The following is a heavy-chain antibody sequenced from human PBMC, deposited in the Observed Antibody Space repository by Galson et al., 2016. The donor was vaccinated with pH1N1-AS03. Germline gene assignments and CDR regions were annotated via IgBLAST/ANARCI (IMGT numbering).Heavy chain of an antibody. D-gene: IGHD6-19*01. V-gene: IGHV3-53*01. CDR3: ARGISGGSTGWRGAFDI. CDR1: GLTVYNNY. CDR2: IYSAGTT. J-gene: IGHJ3*02. Sequence: SLRLSCAVSGLTVYNNYMAWLRQAPGRGLEWVSIIYSAGTTFYVDSVKGRFTISRDNSKNTLYLQMDSLRAEDTAIYYCARGISGGSTGWRGAFDIWGQGTKLTVSS.